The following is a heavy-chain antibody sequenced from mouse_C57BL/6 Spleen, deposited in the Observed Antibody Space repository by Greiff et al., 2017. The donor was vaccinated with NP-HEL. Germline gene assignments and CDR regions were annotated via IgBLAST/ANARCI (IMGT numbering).Heavy chain of an antibody. CDR3: ARSSDYYGSSYWFAY. CDR1: GFTFSSYG. D-gene: IGHD1-1*01. Sequence: EVQGVESGGDLVKPGGSLKLSCAASGFTFSSYGMSWVRQTPDKRLEWVATISSGGSYTYYPDSVKGRFTISRDNAKNTLYLQMSSLKSEDTAMYYCARSSDYYGSSYWFAYWGQGTLVTVSA. CDR2: ISSGGSYT. V-gene: IGHV5-6*01. J-gene: IGHJ3*01.